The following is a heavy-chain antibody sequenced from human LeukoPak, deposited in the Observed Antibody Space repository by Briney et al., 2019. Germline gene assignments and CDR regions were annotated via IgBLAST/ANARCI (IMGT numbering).Heavy chain of an antibody. CDR1: GYTFTSYG. Sequence: ASVKVSCKASGYTFTSYGISWVRQAPGQGLEWMGWISAYNGNTNYAQKLQGRVTMTTDTSTSTAYMELRSLRSDDTAVYYCARDRRNMYYYDSGGYTPNHDYWGQGTLVTVSS. CDR3: ARDRRNMYYYDSGGYTPNHDY. V-gene: IGHV1-18*01. CDR2: ISAYNGNT. J-gene: IGHJ4*02. D-gene: IGHD3-22*01.